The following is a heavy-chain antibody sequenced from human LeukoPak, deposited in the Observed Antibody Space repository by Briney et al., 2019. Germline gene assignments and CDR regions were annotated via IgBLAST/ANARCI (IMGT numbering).Heavy chain of an antibody. V-gene: IGHV3-48*02. CDR1: GFTFSSYS. Sequence: PGGSLRLSCAASGFTFSSYSMNWVHQAPGKGLEWVSYISSSSSTIYYADSVKGRFTISRDNAKNSLYLQMNSLRDEDTAVYYCARGATYYDFWSGYIGQQPWGQGTLVTVSS. CDR2: ISSSSSTI. D-gene: IGHD3-3*01. J-gene: IGHJ5*02. CDR3: ARGATYYDFWSGYIGQQP.